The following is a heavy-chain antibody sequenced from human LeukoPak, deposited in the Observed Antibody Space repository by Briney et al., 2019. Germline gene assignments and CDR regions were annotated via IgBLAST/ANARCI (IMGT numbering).Heavy chain of an antibody. V-gene: IGHV3-23*01. CDR2: ISNSGGSNK. Sequence: HAGGSLRLSCAASGFTFSNYAMSWVRQAPGKGLEWVSTISNSGGSNKYYADSVKGRFTISRDNSKNTLNLQMNSLRAEDTAVYYCAKDPGAWTQLTSHFENWGQGTLVTVSS. D-gene: IGHD5-18*01. CDR1: GFTFSNYA. J-gene: IGHJ4*02. CDR3: AKDPGAWTQLTSHFEN.